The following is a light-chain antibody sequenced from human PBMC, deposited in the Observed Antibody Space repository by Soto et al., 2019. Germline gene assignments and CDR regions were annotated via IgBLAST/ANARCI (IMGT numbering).Light chain of an antibody. CDR1: QSVRSN. V-gene: IGKV3-15*01. CDR3: QQYNNWPRT. CDR2: GAS. J-gene: IGKJ1*01. Sequence: EIVMTQFPSTLSVSPGERATLSCRASQSVRSNLAWYQQKPGQAPRLLIYGASTRATGIPARFSGSGSGTGFTLTISSLQSEDLAVYHCQQYNNWPRTFGQGTKVDIK.